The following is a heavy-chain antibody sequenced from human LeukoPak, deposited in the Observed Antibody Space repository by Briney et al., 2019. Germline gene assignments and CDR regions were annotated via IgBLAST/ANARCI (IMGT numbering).Heavy chain of an antibody. CDR2: IYYSGST. V-gene: IGHV4-30-4*08. Sequence: PSETLSLTCTVSGGSISSGDYYWSWIRQPPGKGLEWIGYIYYSGSTYYNPSLKSRVTISVDTSKNQFSLKLSSVTAADTAVYYCAREGTGSSSWTLDYWGQGTLVTVSS. J-gene: IGHJ4*02. CDR3: AREGTGSSSWTLDY. D-gene: IGHD6-13*01. CDR1: GGSISSGDYY.